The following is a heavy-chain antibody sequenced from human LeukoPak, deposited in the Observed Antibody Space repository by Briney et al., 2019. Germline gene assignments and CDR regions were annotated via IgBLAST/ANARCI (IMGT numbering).Heavy chain of an antibody. J-gene: IGHJ6*02. V-gene: IGHV3-9*01. CDR3: AKDIRRKLIAAAGGMDV. CDR1: GFTFDDYA. D-gene: IGHD6-13*01. CDR2: ISWNSGSI. Sequence: PGGSLRLSCAASGFTFDDYAMHWVRQAPGKGLEWVSGISWNSGSIGYADSVKGRFTISRDNAKNSLYLQMNSLRAEDTALYYCAKDIRRKLIAAAGGMDVWGQGTTVTVSS.